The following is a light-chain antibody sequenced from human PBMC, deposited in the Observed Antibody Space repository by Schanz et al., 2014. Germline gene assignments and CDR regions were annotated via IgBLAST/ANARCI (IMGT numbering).Light chain of an antibody. Sequence: QSVLTQPRSVSGSPGQSVTISCTGTSSDIGAYNFVSWYQQHPGKAPKLMIYDVSKRPSGVPDRFSGSKSGNTASLTISGLQAEDEADYYCSSYGGNLGVFGTGTKVTVL. CDR2: DVS. CDR3: SSYGGNLGV. CDR1: SSDIGAYNF. J-gene: IGLJ1*01. V-gene: IGLV2-11*01.